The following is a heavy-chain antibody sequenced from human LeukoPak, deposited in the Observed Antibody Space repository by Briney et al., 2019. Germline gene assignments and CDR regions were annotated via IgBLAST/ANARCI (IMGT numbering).Heavy chain of an antibody. CDR2: IYYSGST. J-gene: IGHJ5*02. CDR1: GGSISSGSYY. D-gene: IGHD2-2*01. Sequence: SETLSLTCTVSGGSISSGSYYWSWIRQHPGKGLEWIGYIYYSGSTYYNPSLKSRVTISVDTSKNQFSLKLSSVTAADTAVYYCARDRLDCSSTSCQRWFDPWGQGTLVTVSS. CDR3: ARDRLDCSSTSCQRWFDP. V-gene: IGHV4-31*03.